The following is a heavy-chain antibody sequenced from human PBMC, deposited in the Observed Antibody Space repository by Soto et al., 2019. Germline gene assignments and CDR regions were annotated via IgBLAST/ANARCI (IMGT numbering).Heavy chain of an antibody. Sequence: GGSLRLSCAASGFTFSSYWMSWVRQAPGKGLEWVANIKQDGSEKYYVDSVKGRFTISRDNAKNSLYLQMNSLRAEDTAVYDCARSGRELHNDCVDYWGQGTLVTVSS. CDR3: ARSGRELHNDCVDY. D-gene: IGHD1-26*01. J-gene: IGHJ4*02. CDR2: IKQDGSEK. V-gene: IGHV3-7*01. CDR1: GFTFSSYW.